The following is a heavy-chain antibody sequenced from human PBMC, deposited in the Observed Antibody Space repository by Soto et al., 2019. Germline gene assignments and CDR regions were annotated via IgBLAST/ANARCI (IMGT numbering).Heavy chain of an antibody. CDR3: ARLGYCSGGSCRLEGMDV. D-gene: IGHD2-15*01. CDR1: GGSFSGYY. J-gene: IGHJ6*02. CDR2: INHSGST. Sequence: SETLSLTCAVYGGSFSGYYWSWIRQPPGKGLEWIGEINHSGSTNYNPSLKSRVTISVDTSKNQFSLELSSVTAADTAVYYCARLGYCSGGSCRLEGMDVWGQGTTVTVSS. V-gene: IGHV4-34*01.